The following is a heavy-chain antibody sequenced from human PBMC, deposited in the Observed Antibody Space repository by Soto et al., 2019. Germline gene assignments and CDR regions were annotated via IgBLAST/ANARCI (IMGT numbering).Heavy chain of an antibody. CDR3: ARGGYGEMRKIDP. V-gene: IGHV1-2*04. D-gene: IGHD5-18*01. J-gene: IGHJ5*02. CDR2: INPNSGGT. CDR1: GYTFTSYY. Sequence: ASVQGYCRASGYTFTSYYMHLGRQDHGQGLEWMGWINPNSGGTNYAQKFQGWVTMTRDTSISTAYMELSRLRSDDTAVYYCARGGYGEMRKIDPWGQGTLVTVSS.